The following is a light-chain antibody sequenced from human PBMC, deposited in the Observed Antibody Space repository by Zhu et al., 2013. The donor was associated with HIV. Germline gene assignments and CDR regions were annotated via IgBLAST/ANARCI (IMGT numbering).Light chain of an antibody. CDR3: QQYGSSPLT. J-gene: IGKJ4*01. CDR1: QSVSSSF. Sequence: DIVLTQSPGTLSLSPGDRATLSCRASQSVSSSFLAWYQQKPGQAPRLLIYGASSRATGIPDRFSGSGSGTDFTLTISRLEPEDFAVYFCQQYGSSPLTFGGGTTVEIK. V-gene: IGKV3-20*01. CDR2: GAS.